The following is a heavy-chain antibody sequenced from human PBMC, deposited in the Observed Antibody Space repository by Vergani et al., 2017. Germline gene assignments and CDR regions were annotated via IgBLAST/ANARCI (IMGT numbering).Heavy chain of an antibody. D-gene: IGHD3-3*01. CDR1: GFTFSSYA. CDR3: ARARRVMIFGVVSYYFDY. V-gene: IGHV3-23*01. Sequence: EVQLLESGGGLVQPGGSLRLSCAASGFTFSSYAMSWVRQAPGKGLEWVSAISGSGGSTYYADSVKGRFTISRDNSKNTLYLQMNSLRAEDTAVYYCARARRVMIFGVVSYYFDYWGQGTLVTVSS. CDR2: ISGSGGST. J-gene: IGHJ4*02.